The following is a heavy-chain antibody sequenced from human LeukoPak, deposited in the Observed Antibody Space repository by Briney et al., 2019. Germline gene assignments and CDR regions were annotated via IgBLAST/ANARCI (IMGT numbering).Heavy chain of an antibody. CDR1: GYTFTSYG. CDR2: ISAYDGNT. Sequence: WASVKVSCKASGYTFTSYGISWVRQAPGQGLEWMGWISAYDGNTNYAQKLQGRVTMTTDTSTSTAYMELRSLRSDDTAVYYCARPALAGRFDYWGQGTLVTVSS. CDR3: ARPALAGRFDY. V-gene: IGHV1-18*01. J-gene: IGHJ4*02. D-gene: IGHD6-13*01.